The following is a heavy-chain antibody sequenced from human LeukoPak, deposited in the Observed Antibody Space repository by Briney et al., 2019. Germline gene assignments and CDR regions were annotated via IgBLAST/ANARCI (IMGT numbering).Heavy chain of an antibody. Sequence: SETQSLTCTVSGGSISSGSYYWSWIRQPAGKGLEWIGRIYTSGSTNYNPSLKSRVTISVDTSKNQFSLELSSVTAADTAVYYCARSGGWSEYFDYWGQGTLVTVSS. CDR2: IYTSGST. D-gene: IGHD6-19*01. CDR1: GGSISSGSYY. CDR3: ARSGGWSEYFDY. J-gene: IGHJ4*02. V-gene: IGHV4-61*02.